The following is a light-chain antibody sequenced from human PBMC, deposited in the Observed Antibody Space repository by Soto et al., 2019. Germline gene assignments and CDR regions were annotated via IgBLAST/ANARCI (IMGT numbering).Light chain of an antibody. V-gene: IGKV1-5*03. CDR3: QQYNSFSRT. Sequence: DIQMTQSPSTLSASVGDRVAITCRASQSISTWLAWYQQKPGKAPKLLIFKASTLESGVPSRFSGSGSGTEFTLTISSLQPDDFATYDCQQYNSFSRTFGQGTTLEIK. CDR2: KAS. J-gene: IGKJ2*01. CDR1: QSISTW.